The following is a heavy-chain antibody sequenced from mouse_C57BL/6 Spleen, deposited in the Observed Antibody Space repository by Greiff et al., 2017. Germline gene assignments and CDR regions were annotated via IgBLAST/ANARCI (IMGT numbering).Heavy chain of an antibody. Sequence: LVGSGPELVKPGASVKISCKASGYAFSSSWMNWVKQRPGKGLEWIGRIYPGDGDTNYNGKFKGKATLTADKSSSTAYMQLSSLTSEDSAVYFCAREKGGYYFDYWGQGTTLTVSS. V-gene: IGHV1-82*01. CDR2: IYPGDGDT. J-gene: IGHJ2*01. CDR1: GYAFSSSW. CDR3: AREKGGYYFDY.